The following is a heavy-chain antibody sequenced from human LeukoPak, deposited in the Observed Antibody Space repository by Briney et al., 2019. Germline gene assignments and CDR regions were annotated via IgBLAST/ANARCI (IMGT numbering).Heavy chain of an antibody. D-gene: IGHD1-26*01. CDR2: ITGSGVST. Sequence: PGGSLRLSCAASGFTFSSYAMSWARQAPGKGLEWVSSITGSGVSTYYVDSVKGRFTFSRDSSKNTLYLQMNSLRAEDTAVYYCAKASLYSGSSRAFDYWGQGTLVTVSS. V-gene: IGHV3-23*01. J-gene: IGHJ4*02. CDR3: AKASLYSGSSRAFDY. CDR1: GFTFSSYA.